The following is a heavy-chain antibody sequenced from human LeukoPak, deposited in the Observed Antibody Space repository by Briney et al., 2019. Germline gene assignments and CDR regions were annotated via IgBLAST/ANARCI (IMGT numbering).Heavy chain of an antibody. J-gene: IGHJ3*02. CDR3: ARPDSSDYYGILGFDI. D-gene: IGHD3-22*01. CDR2: IHYSGST. CDR1: GGSMSRYY. Sequence: SETLSLTCTVSGGSMSRYYWSWVRQPPGKGLEWIGYIHYSGSTDYNPSLKSRVTISVDTSKNQFSLKLRSVTAADTAVYYCARPDSSDYYGILGFDIWGQGTMVTVPS. V-gene: IGHV4-59*08.